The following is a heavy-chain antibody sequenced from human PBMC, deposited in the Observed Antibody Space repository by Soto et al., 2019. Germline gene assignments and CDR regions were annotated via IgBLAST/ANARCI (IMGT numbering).Heavy chain of an antibody. CDR2: ISYDGSNK. J-gene: IGHJ4*02. V-gene: IGHV3-30-3*01. D-gene: IGHD6-19*01. CDR1: GFTFSSFA. Sequence: QVQLVESGGGVVQPGRSLRLSCAASGFTFSSFAMHWVPQAPGKGLEWVAVISYDGSNKYYADSVKGRFTISRDNSKNTLYLQMNSLRAEDTAVYYCARDIYSSGWYDYWGQGTLVTVSS. CDR3: ARDIYSSGWYDY.